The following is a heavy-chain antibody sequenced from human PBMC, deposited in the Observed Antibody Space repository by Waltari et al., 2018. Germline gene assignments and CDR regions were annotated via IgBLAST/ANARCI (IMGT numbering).Heavy chain of an antibody. CDR2: SSPTVGIA. V-gene: IGHV1-69*12. Sequence: QVQLVQSGAEVKKPGSSVKVSCKASGGTFSSYAISWVRQAPGQGLEWMGGSSPTVGIANTAQKFQGRVTITAYETTSTAYMELSSLRSEDTAVYYCAGDWGIAVAGHWWFDPWGQGTLVTVSS. D-gene: IGHD6-19*01. CDR3: AGDWGIAVAGHWWFDP. J-gene: IGHJ5*02. CDR1: GGTFSSYA.